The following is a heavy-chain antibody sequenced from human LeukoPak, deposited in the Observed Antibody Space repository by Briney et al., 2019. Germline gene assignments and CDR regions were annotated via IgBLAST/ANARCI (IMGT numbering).Heavy chain of an antibody. D-gene: IGHD1-26*01. CDR2: IYYSGST. V-gene: IGHV4-59*01. CDR1: GGSLSSYY. J-gene: IGHJ6*02. CDR3: ARSGSYSFYYYYYGMDV. Sequence: SETLSLTCTVSGGSLSSYYWSWIRQPPGKGLEWIGYIYYSGSTNYNPSLKSRVTISVDTSKNQFSLKLSSVTAADTAVYYCARSGSYSFYYYYYGMDVWGQGTTVTVSS.